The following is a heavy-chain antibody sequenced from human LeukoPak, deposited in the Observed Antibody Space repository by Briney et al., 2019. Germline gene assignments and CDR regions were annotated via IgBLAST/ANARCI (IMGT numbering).Heavy chain of an antibody. Sequence: SVKVSCKASGGTFSSYAISWGRQAPGQGLEWMGGIIPIFGTANYAQKFQGRVTITADESTSTAYMELSSLRSEDTAVYYCAGDSSGYYYVYHYWGQGTLVTVSS. J-gene: IGHJ4*02. CDR3: AGDSSGYYYVYHY. CDR2: IIPIFGTA. V-gene: IGHV1-69*01. D-gene: IGHD3-22*01. CDR1: GGTFSSYA.